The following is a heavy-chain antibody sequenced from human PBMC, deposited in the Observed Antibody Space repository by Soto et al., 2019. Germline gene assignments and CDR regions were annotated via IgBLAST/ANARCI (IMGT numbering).Heavy chain of an antibody. CDR3: ARGGGSGSYRAYYYYYMDV. CDR2: INHSGST. J-gene: IGHJ6*03. CDR1: GWSFSGYY. Sequence: SETLSLTCAVYGWSFSGYYWSWIRQPPGKRLEWIGEINHSGSTNYIPSLKSRVTISVDTSKNQFSLKLSSVTAADTAVYYCARGGGSGSYRAYYYYYMDVWGKGTTVTVSS. D-gene: IGHD3-10*01. V-gene: IGHV4-34*01.